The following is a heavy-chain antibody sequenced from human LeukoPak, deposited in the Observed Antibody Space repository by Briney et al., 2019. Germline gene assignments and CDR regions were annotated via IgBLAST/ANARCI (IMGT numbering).Heavy chain of an antibody. Sequence: ASVKVSCKASGGTFSSYAISWVRQAPGQGLEWMGRIIPILGIANYAQKFQGRVTITADKSTSTAYMELSSLRSEDTAVYYCARGSGFTMIVVVNDAFDIWGQGTMVTVSS. V-gene: IGHV1-69*04. CDR3: ARGSGFTMIVVVNDAFDI. J-gene: IGHJ3*02. D-gene: IGHD3-22*01. CDR1: GGTFSSYA. CDR2: IIPILGIA.